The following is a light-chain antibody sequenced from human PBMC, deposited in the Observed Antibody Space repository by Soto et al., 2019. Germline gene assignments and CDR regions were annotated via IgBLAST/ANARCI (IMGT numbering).Light chain of an antibody. CDR2: AAS. CDR1: QGISNY. CDR3: QSYNGAPFT. V-gene: IGKV1-27*01. J-gene: IGKJ4*01. Sequence: DIQMTQSPSSLSASVGDRVTITCRASQGISNYLAWYQQKPGKVPKLLIYAASTLQSGVPSRFRRSESRTDFTLTISSLQPEDVATYYCQSYNGAPFTFGGATKVEIK.